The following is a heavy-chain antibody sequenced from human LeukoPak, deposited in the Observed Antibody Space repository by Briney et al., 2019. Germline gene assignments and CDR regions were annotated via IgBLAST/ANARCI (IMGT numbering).Heavy chain of an antibody. CDR2: ISGSGGST. CDR1: GFTFSSYS. Sequence: PGGSLRLSCAASGFTFSSYSMNWVRQAPGKGLEWVSAISGSGGSTYYADSVKGRFTISRDNSKNTLYLQMNSLRAEDTAVYYCAKAFYDYVWGSYLTGPIFHWGQGTLVTVSS. CDR3: AKAFYDYVWGSYLTGPIFH. V-gene: IGHV3-23*01. D-gene: IGHD3-16*02. J-gene: IGHJ4*02.